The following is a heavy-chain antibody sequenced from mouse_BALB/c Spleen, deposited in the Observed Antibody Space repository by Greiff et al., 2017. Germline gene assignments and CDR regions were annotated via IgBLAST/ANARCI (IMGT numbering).Heavy chain of an antibody. V-gene: IGHV2-6-4*01. D-gene: IGHD2-3*01. CDR1: GFSLSRYS. Sequence: QVQLQQSGPGLVAPSQSLSITCTVSGFSLSRYSVHWVRQPPGKGLEWLGMIWGGGSTDYNAAFISRLSISKDNSKSQVFFKMNSLQANDTAIYYCARNGRLLVYAMDYWGQGTSVTVSS. CDR2: IWGGGST. J-gene: IGHJ4*01. CDR3: ARNGRLLVYAMDY.